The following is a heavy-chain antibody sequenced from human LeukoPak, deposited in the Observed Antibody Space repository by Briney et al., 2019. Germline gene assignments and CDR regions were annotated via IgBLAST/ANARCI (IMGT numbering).Heavy chain of an antibody. Sequence: GESLQISCKGSGYSFTSYWIGWVRQMPGKGLEWMGIIYPGDSDTRYSPSFQGQVTISADKSISTAYLQWSSLKASDTPMSYCARRAADYYYYYGMDVWGQGTTVTVSS. J-gene: IGHJ6*02. CDR3: ARRAADYYYYYGMDV. V-gene: IGHV5-51*01. CDR1: GYSFTSYW. D-gene: IGHD6-13*01. CDR2: IYPGDSDT.